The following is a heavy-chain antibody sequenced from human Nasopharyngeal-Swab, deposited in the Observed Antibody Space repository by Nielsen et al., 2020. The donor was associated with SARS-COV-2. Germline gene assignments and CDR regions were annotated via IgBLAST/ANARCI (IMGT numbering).Heavy chain of an antibody. Sequence: GGSLRLSCAASGFTVSSNYMSWVRQAPGKGLEWVSVIYSGGSTYYADSVKGRFTISRDNAKNSLYLQMNSLRAEDTAVYYCALWFGELLNYYGMDVWGQGTTVTVSS. CDR1: GFTVSSNY. D-gene: IGHD3-10*01. V-gene: IGHV3-53*01. J-gene: IGHJ6*02. CDR3: ALWFGELLNYYGMDV. CDR2: IYSGGST.